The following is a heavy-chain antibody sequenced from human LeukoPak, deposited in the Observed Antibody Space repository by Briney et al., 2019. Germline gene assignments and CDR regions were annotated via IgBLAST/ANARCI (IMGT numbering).Heavy chain of an antibody. J-gene: IGHJ6*02. CDR1: GFAFSSYP. V-gene: IGHV3-21*01. Sequence: PGGSLRLSCAASGFAFSSYPMTWVRQAPGKGLEWVSSITSRGYIYYADSVEGRFTISREIAKNSLYLQMNSLRAEDTAVYYCVRGGHYGMDVWGQGTTVTVSS. CDR2: ITSRGYI. CDR3: VRGGHYGMDV.